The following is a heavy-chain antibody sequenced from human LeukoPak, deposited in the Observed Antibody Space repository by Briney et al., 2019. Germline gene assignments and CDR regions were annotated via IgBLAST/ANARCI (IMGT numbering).Heavy chain of an antibody. J-gene: IGHJ4*02. CDR1: GYSFSSYW. V-gene: IGHV5-51*01. Sequence: GESLKISCKASGYSFSSYWIGWVRQVPGKGLEWMGIIYPADSDTRYSPSFQGQVTISADKSISTAYLQWNSLKASDTAMYYCARQVQLQFDYWGQGTLVTVSS. D-gene: IGHD1-1*01. CDR2: IYPADSDT. CDR3: ARQVQLQFDY.